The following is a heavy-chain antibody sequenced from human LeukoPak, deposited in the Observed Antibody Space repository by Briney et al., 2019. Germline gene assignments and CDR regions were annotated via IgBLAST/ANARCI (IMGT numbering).Heavy chain of an antibody. D-gene: IGHD3-10*01. CDR3: ARGGGFGELLFH. CDR1: GGTFSSYA. Sequence: SVKVSCKASGGTFSSYAISWVRQAPGQGLEWMGGIIPIFGTANYAQKFQGRVTITADESTSTAYMELSSLRSEHTAVYYCARGGGFGELLFHWGQGALVTVSS. CDR2: IIPIFGTA. V-gene: IGHV1-69*01. J-gene: IGHJ4*02.